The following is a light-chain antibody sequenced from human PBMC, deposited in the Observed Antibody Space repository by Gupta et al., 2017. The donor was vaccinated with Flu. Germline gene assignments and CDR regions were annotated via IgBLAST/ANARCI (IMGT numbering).Light chain of an antibody. CDR3: CSYTSADTWL. CDR1: SSDVVAYSY. CDR2: DVT. J-gene: IGLJ2*01. Sequence: QSALTQPASLSGSPGQSITISCTATSSDVVAYSYVSWYQQHPRKAPNLLIYDVTDRPSGVSDRFSCSKSGNTASLTISGLQAEDEANYYCCSYTSADTWLFGGGTKVNVL. V-gene: IGLV2-14*03.